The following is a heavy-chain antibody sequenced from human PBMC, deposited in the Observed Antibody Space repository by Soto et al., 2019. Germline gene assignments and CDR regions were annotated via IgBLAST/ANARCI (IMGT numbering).Heavy chain of an antibody. Sequence: PSETLSLTCTVSGGSISSYYWSWIRQPPGKGLEWIGYIYYSGSTNYNPSLKSRVTISVDTSKNQFSLELSSVTAADTAVYYCAREGGSTFDYWGQGTLVTVSS. V-gene: IGHV4-59*01. D-gene: IGHD3-16*01. CDR2: IYYSGST. CDR3: AREGGSTFDY. J-gene: IGHJ4*02. CDR1: GGSISSYY.